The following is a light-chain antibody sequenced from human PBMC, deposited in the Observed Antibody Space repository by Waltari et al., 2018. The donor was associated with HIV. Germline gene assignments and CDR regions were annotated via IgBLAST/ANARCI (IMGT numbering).Light chain of an antibody. CDR1: NSDVGDYEY. CDR2: EVT. J-gene: IGLJ3*02. CDR3: SSYSASTAIL. Sequence: QSVLTHPASVSGSPGQSITISCTGPNSDVGDYEYVSWYQQHPTKAPKLLIYEVTHRPSGISSRFSGSKSGNTASMTISGLQAEDEADYYCSSYSASTAILFGGGTKVTVL. V-gene: IGLV2-14*01.